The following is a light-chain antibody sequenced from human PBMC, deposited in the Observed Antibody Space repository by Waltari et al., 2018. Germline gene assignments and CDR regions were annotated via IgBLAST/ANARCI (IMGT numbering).Light chain of an antibody. CDR3: QVWDSGSDHYV. J-gene: IGLJ1*01. CDR1: NIGSNN. Sequence: SYVLTQPPSVSVAPGQTARISFDGNNIGSNNCHWYQQKPGQAPVLVVYDDGDRPSGIPERFSGSNSGNTATLTISRVDAGDEADYYCQVWDSGSDHYVFGTVTKVTVL. CDR2: DDG. V-gene: IGLV3-21*02.